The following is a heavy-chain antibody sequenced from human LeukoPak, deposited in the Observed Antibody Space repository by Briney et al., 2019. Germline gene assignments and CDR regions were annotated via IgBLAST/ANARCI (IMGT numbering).Heavy chain of an antibody. V-gene: IGHV4-61*02. Sequence: SQTLSLTCTVSGGSISSGSYYWSWIRQPAGKGLEWIGRIYTSGSTNYNPSLKSRVTISVDTSNSQLSLKVNSVTAADTAMYYCVKSNSRYQPWTLDIWGRGTMVTVSS. CDR1: GGSISSGSYY. D-gene: IGHD2-2*01. J-gene: IGHJ3*02. CDR3: VKSNSRYQPWTLDI. CDR2: IYTSGST.